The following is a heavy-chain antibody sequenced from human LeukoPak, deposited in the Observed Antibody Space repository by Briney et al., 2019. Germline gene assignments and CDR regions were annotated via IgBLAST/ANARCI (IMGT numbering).Heavy chain of an antibody. D-gene: IGHD3-16*01. J-gene: IGHJ4*02. CDR3: ARDPGGSPFDY. V-gene: IGHV3-33*01. CDR2: IWSDGSNK. Sequence: PGGSLRLSCAASGFTFSNNGMHWVRQAPGKGLEWVAVIWSDGSNKYYADSVKGRFTISRDNSKSTLYLQMNSLRAEDTAVYYCARDPGGSPFDYWGQGTLVTVSS. CDR1: GFTFSNNG.